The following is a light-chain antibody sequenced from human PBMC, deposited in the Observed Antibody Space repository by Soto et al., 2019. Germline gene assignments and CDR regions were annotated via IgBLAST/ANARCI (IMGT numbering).Light chain of an antibody. CDR1: HDIGNS. CDR3: QKYNGAPPLFT. V-gene: IGKV1-27*01. J-gene: IGKJ3*01. CDR2: AAS. Sequence: DIQMTQSPSSLSASVGDRVTITCRAGHDIGNSLAWYQQKPGQVPKLVIFAASTLQSGVPSRFRGGGSGTDFTLTTNSLQPEDVATYYGQKYNGAPPLFTFGPGTKVDIK.